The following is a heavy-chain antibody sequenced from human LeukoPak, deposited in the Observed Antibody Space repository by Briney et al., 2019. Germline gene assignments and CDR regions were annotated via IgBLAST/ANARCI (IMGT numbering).Heavy chain of an antibody. CDR2: VNRDGSST. D-gene: IGHD6-13*01. Sequence: GGSLRLSCAASGFTFNTYAMSRVRQAPGKGLVWVSRVNRDGSSTSYADSVKGRFTISRDNAKNTLSLQMNSLRAEDTAVYYCARDRSISAAGDTYWGQGTLVTVSS. CDR3: ARDRSISAAGDTY. CDR1: GFTFNTYA. J-gene: IGHJ4*02. V-gene: IGHV3-74*01.